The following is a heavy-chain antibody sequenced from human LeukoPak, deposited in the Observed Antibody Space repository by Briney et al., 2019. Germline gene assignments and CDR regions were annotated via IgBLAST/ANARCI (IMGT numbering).Heavy chain of an antibody. D-gene: IGHD6-6*01. J-gene: IGHJ4*02. CDR1: GFAFSTYT. CDR2: ISYDGSNK. CDR3: ARLGSSSSIDY. Sequence: GGSLRLSCAASGFAFSTYTMHWVRQAPGKGLEWVAVISYDGSNKYYADSVKGRFTISKDNSKNTMYLQMNSLRAEDTAVYYCARLGSSSSIDYWGQGTLVTVSS. V-gene: IGHV3-30-3*01.